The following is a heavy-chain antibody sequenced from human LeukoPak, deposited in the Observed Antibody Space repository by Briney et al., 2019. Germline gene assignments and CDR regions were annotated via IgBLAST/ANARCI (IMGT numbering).Heavy chain of an antibody. CDR3: ARGGYYYDSSPYGMDV. D-gene: IGHD3-22*01. CDR1: GFTFSSYA. CDR2: ISYDGSNK. J-gene: IGHJ6*02. Sequence: GGSLRLSCAASGFTFSSYAMSWVRQAPGKGLEWVAVISYDGSNKYYADSVKGRFTISRDNAKNSLYLQMNSLRAEDTAVYYCARGGYYYDSSPYGMDVWGQGTTVTVSS. V-gene: IGHV3-30-3*01.